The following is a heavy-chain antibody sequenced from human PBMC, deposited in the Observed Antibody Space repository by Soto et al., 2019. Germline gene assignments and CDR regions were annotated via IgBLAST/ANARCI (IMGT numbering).Heavy chain of an antibody. CDR1: GFTFSSYG. Sequence: GGSLRLSCAASGFTFSSYGMHWVRQAPGKGLEWVAVIWYDGSNKYYADSVKGRFTISRDNSKNTLYLQMNSLRAEDTAVYFCARSLQYYYDSSGYYYRGSDAFDIWGQGTMVTVS. V-gene: IGHV3-33*01. CDR2: IWYDGSNK. CDR3: ARSLQYYYDSSGYYYRGSDAFDI. D-gene: IGHD3-22*01. J-gene: IGHJ3*02.